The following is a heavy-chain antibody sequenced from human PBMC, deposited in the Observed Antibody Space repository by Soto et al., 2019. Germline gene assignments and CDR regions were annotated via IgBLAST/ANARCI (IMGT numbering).Heavy chain of an antibody. Sequence: SETLSLTCTVSGGSVSSGSYYWSWIRQPPGKGLEWIGYIYSSGSTSYNPSLKSRVTISVDTSKNQFSLKLSSVTAADTAVYYGARDGDGYNYWGQGTLVTVSS. J-gene: IGHJ4*02. D-gene: IGHD5-12*01. CDR2: IYSSGST. V-gene: IGHV4-61*01. CDR1: GGSVSSGSYY. CDR3: ARDGDGYNY.